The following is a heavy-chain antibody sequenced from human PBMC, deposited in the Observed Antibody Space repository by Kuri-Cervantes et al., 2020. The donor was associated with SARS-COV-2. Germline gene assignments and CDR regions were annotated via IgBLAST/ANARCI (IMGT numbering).Heavy chain of an antibody. V-gene: IGHV3-74*01. Sequence: GGSLRLSCEASGFLVSGNYMTWVRQAPGKGLVWVSRINSDGSTTNYADSVKGRFTISRDNAKNSLYLQMNSLRDEDTAVYYCARDTATSYYFDYWGQGTLVTVSS. D-gene: IGHD5-18*01. CDR3: ARDTATSYYFDY. CDR1: GFLVSGNY. CDR2: INSDGSTT. J-gene: IGHJ4*02.